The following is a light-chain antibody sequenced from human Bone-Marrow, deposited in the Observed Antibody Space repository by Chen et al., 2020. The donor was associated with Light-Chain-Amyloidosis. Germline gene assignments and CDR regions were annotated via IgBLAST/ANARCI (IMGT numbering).Light chain of an antibody. J-gene: IGLJ3*02. V-gene: IGLV3-21*02. CDR2: DDS. Sequence: SYVLTQPSSVSVAPGQTATIACGGNNIGSTSVHWYQQTPGQAPLLVVYDDSDRPSGIPERLSGSNSGNTDTLRMSRVEDGDEADYYCQVWDRSSDRPVFGGGTKLTVL. CDR3: QVWDRSSDRPV. CDR1: NIGSTS.